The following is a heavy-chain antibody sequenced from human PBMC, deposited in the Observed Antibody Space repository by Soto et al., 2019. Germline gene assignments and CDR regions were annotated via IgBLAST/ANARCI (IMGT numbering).Heavy chain of an antibody. CDR2: ISGSGGST. J-gene: IGHJ4*02. D-gene: IGHD6-19*01. Sequence: GGSLILSCADSGFTFSSYPMIWVRRAPGKGLKWVSAISGSGGSTYYAESEKCRFTNSRDNSNNTIYLAMNSLIAKNTAVYYCATLAGYSSGVTDYWGQGTLVTVSS. CDR3: ATLAGYSSGVTDY. CDR1: GFTFSSYP. V-gene: IGHV3-23*01.